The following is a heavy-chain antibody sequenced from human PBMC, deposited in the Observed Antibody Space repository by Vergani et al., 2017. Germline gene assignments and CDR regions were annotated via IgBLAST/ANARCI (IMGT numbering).Heavy chain of an antibody. Sequence: QVRLQESGPGLVRPSETLSLTCTVSGGSLTPYYWSWIRQSPGKGLEWIGNIYYNGRTKYNPSLKSRATISADTSKDQFSLGLTSMTAADTAVYYCVRDTRRYFLDSIDGGDSDSPPFVPAVWGLGTGVIVSS. CDR1: GGSLTPYY. CDR2: IYYNGRT. D-gene: IGHD2-21*01. J-gene: IGHJ3*01. V-gene: IGHV4-59*01. CDR3: VRDTRRYFLDSIDGGDSDSPPFVPAV.